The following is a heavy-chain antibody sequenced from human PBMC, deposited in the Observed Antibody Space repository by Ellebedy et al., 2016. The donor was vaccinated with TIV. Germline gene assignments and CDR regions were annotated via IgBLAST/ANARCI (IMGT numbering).Heavy chain of an antibody. CDR3: ARDIHYYYYMDV. CDR2: INHSGST. CDR1: GGSFSGYY. Sequence: SETLSLXXAVYGGSFSGYYWSWIRQPPGKGLEWIGEINHSGSTNYNPSLKSRVTISVDTSKNQFSLKLSSVTAADTAVYYCARDIHYYYYMDVWGKGTTVTVSS. V-gene: IGHV4-34*01. J-gene: IGHJ6*03.